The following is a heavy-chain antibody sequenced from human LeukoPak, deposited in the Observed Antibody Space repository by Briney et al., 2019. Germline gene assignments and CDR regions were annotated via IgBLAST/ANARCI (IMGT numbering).Heavy chain of an antibody. CDR2: IYYTGNT. J-gene: IGHJ5*02. V-gene: IGHV4-59*01. CDR3: ARRMTVSATNWFDP. D-gene: IGHD5/OR15-5a*01. Sequence: PSETLSLTCTVSGASISSSFWTWIRQSPGKGLEWLGYIYYTGNTNLNPSLKSRLTISLDTSKNQFSLRLSSVTAADTGIYYCARRMTVSATNWFDPWGQGTLVTVSS. CDR1: GASISSSF.